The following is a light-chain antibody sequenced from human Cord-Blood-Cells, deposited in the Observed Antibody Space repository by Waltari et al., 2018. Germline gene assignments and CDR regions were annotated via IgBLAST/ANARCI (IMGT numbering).Light chain of an antibody. Sequence: QSALTQPASVSGSPGQSSTISCTGTSSDVGSYNLFSWYQQHPGKAPKLMIYEGSKRPSGVSNRFYGSKSGNTASVTSAGLQAEDEADYSCCSYAGSSTWVFGGGTKLTVL. CDR3: CSYAGSSTWV. CDR1: SSDVGSYNL. J-gene: IGLJ3*02. CDR2: EGS. V-gene: IGLV2-23*01.